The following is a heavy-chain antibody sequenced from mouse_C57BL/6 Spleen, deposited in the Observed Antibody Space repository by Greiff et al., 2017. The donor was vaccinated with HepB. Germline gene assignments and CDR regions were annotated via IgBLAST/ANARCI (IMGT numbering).Heavy chain of an antibody. V-gene: IGHV1-61*01. CDR1: GYTFTSYW. Sequence: VQLQQSGAELVRPGSSVKLSCKASGYTFTSYWMDWVKQRPGQGLEWIGNIYPSDSETHYNQKFKDKATLTVDKSSSTAYMQLSSLTSEDSAVYYCARRTGTDWYFDVWGTGTTVTVSS. CDR3: ARRTGTDWYFDV. J-gene: IGHJ1*03. D-gene: IGHD4-1*01. CDR2: IYPSDSET.